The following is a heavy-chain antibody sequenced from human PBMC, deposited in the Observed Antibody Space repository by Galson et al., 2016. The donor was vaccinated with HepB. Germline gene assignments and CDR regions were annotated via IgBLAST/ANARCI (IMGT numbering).Heavy chain of an antibody. CDR2: IGSGGSTI. CDR1: GFSISSYS. J-gene: IGHJ6*02. CDR3: ARDGGQQLVRWERLRKVYYYYPMDV. V-gene: IGHV3-48*02. Sequence: SLRLSCAASGFSISSYSFNWVRQAPGKGLEWVSHIGSGGSTISYADSVKGRFTISRDNAKHSLYLQMHSLRDEDTAVYYGARDGGQQLVRWERLRKVYYYYPMDVWGQGTTVTVSS. D-gene: IGHD6-13*01.